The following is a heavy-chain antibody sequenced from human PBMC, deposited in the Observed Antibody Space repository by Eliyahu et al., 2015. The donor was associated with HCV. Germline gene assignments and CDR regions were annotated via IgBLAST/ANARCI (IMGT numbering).Heavy chain of an antibody. D-gene: IGHD1-26*01. CDR3: AKATGSVGATIPYYFDY. Sequence: EVQLLESGGGLVQPGGSLRLSCSASGFTFNNYXLTWVRQAPGKGLEWVSAISYSGAGTSYADSVKGRFTISRDNSKNMLYLQMDSLRAEDTAVYYCAKATGSVGATIPYYFDYWGQGTLVTVSS. J-gene: IGHJ4*02. V-gene: IGHV3-23*01. CDR2: ISYSGAGT. CDR1: GFTFNNYX.